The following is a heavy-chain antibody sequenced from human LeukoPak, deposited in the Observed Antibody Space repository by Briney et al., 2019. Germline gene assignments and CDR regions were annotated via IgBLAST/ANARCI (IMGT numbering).Heavy chain of an antibody. D-gene: IGHD4-23*01. V-gene: IGHV4-4*02. Sequence: SGTLSLTCAVSGASISSSHWWSWVRQSPGKGLEWIGQIYQSGGTNYNPSLKSRVTISLDKSNNQFSLKLRFVTAANMAVYYCARGGGGNDYWGQGTLVTVSS. CDR3: ARGGGGNDY. J-gene: IGHJ4*02. CDR2: IYQSGGT. CDR1: GASISSSHW.